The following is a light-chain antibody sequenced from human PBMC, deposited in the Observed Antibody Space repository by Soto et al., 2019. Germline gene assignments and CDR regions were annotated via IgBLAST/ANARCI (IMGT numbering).Light chain of an antibody. Sequence: QPVLTQPPSVSAAPGQKVTISCSGSSSNIGNNYVSWYQQLPGTAPKLLIYDNNKRPSVIPDRFSGSKSGTSATLGITGLQTGDEADYYCGTWDSSLSAVVFGGGTKLTVL. J-gene: IGLJ2*01. CDR1: SSNIGNNY. V-gene: IGLV1-51*01. CDR3: GTWDSSLSAVV. CDR2: DNN.